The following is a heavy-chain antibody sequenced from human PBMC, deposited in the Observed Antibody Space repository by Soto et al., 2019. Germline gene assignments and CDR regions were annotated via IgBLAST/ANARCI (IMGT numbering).Heavy chain of an antibody. V-gene: IGHV1-46*01. J-gene: IGHJ4*02. Sequence: QVQLVQSGAEVKKPGASVRVSCKASGYTFTHYYIHWVIHAPGQGLEWMGIINPNGGITTYAQKFRAGFSMTRDTSTSTVYLELSSLRSEDSAVYYCATSVNSAMAFDYWGQGTLVTVSS. D-gene: IGHD5-18*01. CDR2: INPNGGIT. CDR3: ATSVNSAMAFDY. CDR1: GYTFTHYY.